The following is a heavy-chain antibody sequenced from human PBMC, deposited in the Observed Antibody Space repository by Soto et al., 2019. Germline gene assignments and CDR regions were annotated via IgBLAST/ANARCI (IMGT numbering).Heavy chain of an antibody. V-gene: IGHV4-59*11. CDR3: ARESAGSGKNNWFDP. Sequence: QVQLQESGPGLVRPSETLSLTCGVSGDSINSHYWSWIRQPPGKGLEWIGFIYYSGSTKYNPSLESRVTISVDTSKNQFSLKLSSVTTADTAVYYCARESAGSGKNNWFDPWGQGTLVTVFS. J-gene: IGHJ5*02. D-gene: IGHD3-10*01. CDR2: IYYSGST. CDR1: GDSINSHY.